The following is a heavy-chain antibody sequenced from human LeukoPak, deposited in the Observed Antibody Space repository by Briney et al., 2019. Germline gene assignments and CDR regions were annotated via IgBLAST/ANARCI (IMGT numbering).Heavy chain of an antibody. Sequence: AGGSLRLSCAASGFTFSSYAMTWVRQAPGKGLEWVSAISGSGGNTYYADSVKGRFTISRDSSKNTLYLQMNSLRAEDTAVYYCAKGYQLLWNYYYYMDVWGKGTTVTVSS. V-gene: IGHV3-23*01. CDR2: ISGSGGNT. D-gene: IGHD2-2*01. CDR3: AKGYQLLWNYYYYMDV. CDR1: GFTFSSYA. J-gene: IGHJ6*03.